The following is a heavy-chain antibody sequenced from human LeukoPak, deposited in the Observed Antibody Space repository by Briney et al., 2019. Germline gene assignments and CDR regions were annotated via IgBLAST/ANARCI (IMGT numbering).Heavy chain of an antibody. V-gene: IGHV1-2*02. D-gene: IGHD3-9*01. CDR1: GYTFTGYY. J-gene: IGHJ6*03. Sequence: GASVKVSCKASGYTFTGYYMHWVRQAPGQGLEWMGWINPNSGGTNYAQKFQGRVTMTRDTSISTAYMELSRLRSDDTAVYYCARVSPLLRYFDPNYYYMDVWGKGTTVTVSS. CDR3: ARVSPLLRYFDPNYYYMDV. CDR2: INPNSGGT.